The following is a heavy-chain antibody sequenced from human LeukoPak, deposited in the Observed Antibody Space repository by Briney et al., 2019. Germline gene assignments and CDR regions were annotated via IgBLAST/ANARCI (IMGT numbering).Heavy chain of an antibody. CDR1: GFTFSDAW. J-gene: IGHJ4*02. CDR3: TTDCHRTRGPTLRYFDWLLRPREDY. D-gene: IGHD3-9*01. V-gene: IGHV3-15*01. Sequence: GGSLRLSCAASGFTFSDAWMSWVRQAPGKGLEWVGRIKSKTDGGTTDYAAPVKGRFTISRDDSKNTLYLQMNSLKTEDTAVYYCTTDCHRTRGPTLRYFDWLLRPREDYWGQGTLVTVSS. CDR2: IKSKTDGGTT.